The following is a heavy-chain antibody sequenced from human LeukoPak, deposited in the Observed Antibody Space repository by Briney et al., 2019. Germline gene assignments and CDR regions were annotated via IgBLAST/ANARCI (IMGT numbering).Heavy chain of an antibody. CDR2: ISSSSSTI. J-gene: IGHJ4*02. D-gene: IGHD5-24*01. Sequence: GGSLRLSCAASGFTFSSYSMNWVRQAPGKGLEWVSYISSSSSTIYYADSVKGRFTISRDNAKNSLYLQMNSLRAEDTAVYYCAKDVGEMATIAVVNYFDYWGQGTLVTVSS. V-gene: IGHV3-48*01. CDR3: AKDVGEMATIAVVNYFDY. CDR1: GFTFSSYS.